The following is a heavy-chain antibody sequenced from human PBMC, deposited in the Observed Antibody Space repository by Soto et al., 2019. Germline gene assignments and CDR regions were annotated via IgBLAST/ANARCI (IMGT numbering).Heavy chain of an antibody. Sequence: PSETLSLTCTVCGGSMSSYYWSWIRQPPGKGLEWIGYIYYSGSTSYNPSLKSRVTISVDTSKNQFSLKLNSLTAADTAVYYCARVSSSWSNYFDYWGQGTPVTVSS. V-gene: IGHV4-59*01. CDR3: ARVSSSWSNYFDY. J-gene: IGHJ4*02. CDR2: IYYSGST. CDR1: GGSMSSYY. D-gene: IGHD6-13*01.